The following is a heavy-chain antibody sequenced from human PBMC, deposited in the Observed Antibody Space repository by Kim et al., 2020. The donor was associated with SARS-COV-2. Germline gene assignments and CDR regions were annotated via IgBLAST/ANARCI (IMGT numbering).Heavy chain of an antibody. CDR1: GYTLTELS. D-gene: IGHD3-10*01. CDR3: ATATTVRGVPDDYYYYYGVDV. J-gene: IGHJ6*02. CDR2: FDPEDGET. V-gene: IGHV1-24*01. Sequence: ASVKVSYKVSGYTLTELSMHWVRQAPGKGLEWMGGFDPEDGETIYAQKFQGRVTMTEDTSTDTAYMELSSLRSEDTAVYYCATATTVRGVPDDYYYYYGVDVWGQGTTVTVSS.